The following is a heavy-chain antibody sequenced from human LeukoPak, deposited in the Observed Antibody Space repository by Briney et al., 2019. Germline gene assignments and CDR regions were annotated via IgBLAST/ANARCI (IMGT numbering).Heavy chain of an antibody. V-gene: IGHV4-59*01. Sequence: PSETLSLTCTVSGGSISSYYWSWIRQPPGKGLEWIGYIYYSGSTNYNPSLKSRVTIPVDTSKNQFSLKLSSVTAADTAVYYCAREGRDGSDYWGQGTLVTVSS. D-gene: IGHD5-24*01. CDR3: AREGRDGSDY. J-gene: IGHJ4*02. CDR2: IYYSGST. CDR1: GGSISSYY.